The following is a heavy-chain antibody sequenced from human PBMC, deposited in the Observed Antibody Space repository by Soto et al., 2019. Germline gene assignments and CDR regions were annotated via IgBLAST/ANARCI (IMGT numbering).Heavy chain of an antibody. CDR2: IIPIFGTA. D-gene: IGHD6-19*01. V-gene: IGHV1-69*12. CDR1: GGTFSSYA. Sequence: QVQLVQSGAEVKKPGSSVKVSCKASGGTFSSYAISWVRQAPGQGLEWMGGIIPIFGTANYAQKFKGRVTITADESTSTASMELSSLISEDTAVYYCARDMDWGSGGAYFQHWGQGTLVTVSS. J-gene: IGHJ1*01. CDR3: ARDMDWGSGGAYFQH.